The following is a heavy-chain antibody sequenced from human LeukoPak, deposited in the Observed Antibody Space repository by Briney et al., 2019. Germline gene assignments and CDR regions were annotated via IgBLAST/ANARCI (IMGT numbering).Heavy chain of an antibody. CDR3: ARGLTGEYYFDY. J-gene: IGHJ4*02. D-gene: IGHD7-27*01. CDR2: INHSGST. Sequence: SETLSLTCAVYGGSFSGYYWSWIRQPPGKGLELIGEINHSGSTNYNPSLKSRVTISVDTSKNQFSLKLSSVTAADTAVYYCARGLTGEYYFDYWGQGTLVTVSS. CDR1: GGSFSGYY. V-gene: IGHV4-34*01.